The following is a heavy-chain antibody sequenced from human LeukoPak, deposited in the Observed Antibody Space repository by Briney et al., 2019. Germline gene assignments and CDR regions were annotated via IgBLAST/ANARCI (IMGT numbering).Heavy chain of an antibody. V-gene: IGHV3-43D*03. CDR3: ARDPRGGYDIYRYYFDY. D-gene: IGHD3-9*01. CDR1: GFTFDDYA. J-gene: IGHJ4*02. CDR2: ISWDGGST. Sequence: TGGSLRLPCAASGFTFDDYAMHWVRQAPGKGLEWVSLISWDGGSTYYADSVKGRFTISRDNSKNSLYLQMNSLRAEDTAVYYCARDPRGGYDIYRYYFDYWGQGTLVTVSS.